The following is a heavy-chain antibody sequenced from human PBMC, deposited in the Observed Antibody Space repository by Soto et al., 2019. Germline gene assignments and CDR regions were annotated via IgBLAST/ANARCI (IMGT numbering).Heavy chain of an antibody. CDR3: ACGRTTMDY. D-gene: IGHD4-17*01. V-gene: IGHV3-21*01. CDR2: ISSSSSYI. CDR1: GFTFSRYS. Sequence: EVQLVESGGGLVKPGGSLRLSCAASGFTFSRYSMNWVRQAPGKGLEWVSSISSSSSYIYYADSVKGRFTTSRDNAKNSLYLQRNSLRAEDTAVYYCACGRTTMDYWGQGTLGTVSS. J-gene: IGHJ4*02.